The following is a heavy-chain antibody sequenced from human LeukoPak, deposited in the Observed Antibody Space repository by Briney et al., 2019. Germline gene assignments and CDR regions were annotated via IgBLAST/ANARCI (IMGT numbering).Heavy chain of an antibody. V-gene: IGHV4-59*01. Sequence: KSSETLSLTCTVSGGSISSYYWSWIRQPPGKGLEWIGYIYYSGSTNYNPSLKSRVTISVDTSKNQFSLKLSSVTAADTAVYYCASSSSEPPYYYYGMDVWGQGTTVTVSS. CDR2: IYYSGST. CDR3: ASSSSEPPYYYYGMDV. D-gene: IGHD6-6*01. CDR1: GGSISSYY. J-gene: IGHJ6*02.